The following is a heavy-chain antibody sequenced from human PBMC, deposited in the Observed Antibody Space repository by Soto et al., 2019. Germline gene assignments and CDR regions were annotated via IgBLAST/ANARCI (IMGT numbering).Heavy chain of an antibody. CDR2: ISAYNGNT. Sequence: ASVKVSCKASGYTFTSYGISWVRQAPGQGLEWMGWISAYNGNTNYAQKLQGRVTMTTDTSTSTAYMELRSLRSDDTAVYYCARNDFWSGYYSVFDYWGQGTLVTVSS. J-gene: IGHJ4*02. CDR3: ARNDFWSGYYSVFDY. CDR1: GYTFTSYG. V-gene: IGHV1-18*01. D-gene: IGHD3-3*01.